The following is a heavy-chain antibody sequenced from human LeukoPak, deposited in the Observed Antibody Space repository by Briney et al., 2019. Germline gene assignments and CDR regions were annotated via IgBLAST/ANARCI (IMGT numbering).Heavy chain of an antibody. V-gene: IGHV4-39*01. D-gene: IGHD1-26*01. CDR1: GVSLSGSGYY. CDR3: ARQGGGNYAPLDS. Sequence: PSETLSLTCTVSGVSLSGSGYYWGWVRQPPGKGLEWIGNVYFSGSTFYNPSLQSRVTMSIDASQSQFALKLRSVTAADTAVYYCARQGGGNYAPLDSWGQGALVTVSS. J-gene: IGHJ4*02. CDR2: VYFSGST.